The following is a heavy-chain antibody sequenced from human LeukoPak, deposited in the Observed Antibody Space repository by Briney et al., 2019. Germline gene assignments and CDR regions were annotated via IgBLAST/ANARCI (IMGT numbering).Heavy chain of an antibody. V-gene: IGHV1-18*01. CDR3: AKLGDILTGYPYYFDY. CDR1: GYTFTTAG. CDR2: ISTYHGNT. J-gene: IGHJ4*02. D-gene: IGHD3-9*01. Sequence: VASVKVSCKASGYTFTTAGIGWVRQAPGQVLEWMGWISTYHGNTNYAQIFQDRVTLTTDTSTSTAYMELRRLRSDDTAVYYCAKLGDILTGYPYYFDYWGQGTLVTVSS.